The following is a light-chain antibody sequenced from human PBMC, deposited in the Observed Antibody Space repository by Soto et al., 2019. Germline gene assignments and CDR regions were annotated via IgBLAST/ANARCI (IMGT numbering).Light chain of an antibody. J-gene: IGLJ1*01. Sequence: QSALTQPRSVSGSPGQSVTISCTGTNSHYLSWYQHHPGKAPKLIIYDVTKRPSGVPDRFSGSESGNTASLTISGLQADDEADYYCCSYAGSYSYVFGTGTKLTVL. CDR1: NSHY. CDR3: CSYAGSYSYV. V-gene: IGLV2-11*01. CDR2: DVT.